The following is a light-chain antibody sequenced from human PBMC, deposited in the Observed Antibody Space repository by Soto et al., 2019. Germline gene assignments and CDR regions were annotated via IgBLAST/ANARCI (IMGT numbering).Light chain of an antibody. J-gene: IGKJ1*01. CDR3: QQYNNWPWT. V-gene: IGKV4-1*01. Sequence: DIVMTQSPDSLAVSLGERATINCKSSQSVLYTSNNKNYLAWYQQKPGQPTKLLIYWASTRESGVPDRFSGSGSGTDFTLTISSLQSEDFAVYYCQQYNNWPWTVGQGNKVDIK. CDR1: QSVLYTSNNKNY. CDR2: WAS.